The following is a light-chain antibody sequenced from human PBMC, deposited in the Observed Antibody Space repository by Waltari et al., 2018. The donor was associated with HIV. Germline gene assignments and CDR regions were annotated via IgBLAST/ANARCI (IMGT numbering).Light chain of an antibody. V-gene: IGKV3-20*01. CDR2: GAS. CDR1: QSVSSSY. CDR3: QQYGSSPGT. J-gene: IGKJ4*01. Sequence: EIVLTQSPGTLSLSPGERATLSCRASQSVSSSYLAWYQQKPGQAPRLLIYGASSRATGIPDRFSGGGSGTDFTLTISRLEPEDFAVYYCQQYGSSPGTFGGGTKVEIK.